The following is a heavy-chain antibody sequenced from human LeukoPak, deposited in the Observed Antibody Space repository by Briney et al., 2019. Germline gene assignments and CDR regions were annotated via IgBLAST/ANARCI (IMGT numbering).Heavy chain of an antibody. CDR2: ISSSGSTI. J-gene: IGHJ6*04. V-gene: IGHV3-48*03. CDR3: AELGITMIGGV. CDR1: GFTFSSFE. Sequence: GGSLRLSCAASGFTFSSFEMKWVRQAPGKGLEWVSYISSSGSTIYYADSVKGRFTISRDNAKNSLYLQMNSLRAEDTAVYYCAELGITMIGGVWGKGTTVTISS. D-gene: IGHD3-10*02.